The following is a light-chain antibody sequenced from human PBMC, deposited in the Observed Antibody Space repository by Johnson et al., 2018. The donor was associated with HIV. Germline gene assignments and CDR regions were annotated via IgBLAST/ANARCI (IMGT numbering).Light chain of an antibody. Sequence: QSVLTQPPSVSAAPGQKVTISCSGSSSNIGNNYVSWYQQLPGTAPKLLIYDNNKRPSGIPDRFSGSTSGTSATLGITGLLTGAEAAYHCGTWDSSLSAYVFGTGTKVTVL. CDR1: SSNIGNNY. CDR3: GTWDSSLSAYV. J-gene: IGLJ1*01. V-gene: IGLV1-51*01. CDR2: DNN.